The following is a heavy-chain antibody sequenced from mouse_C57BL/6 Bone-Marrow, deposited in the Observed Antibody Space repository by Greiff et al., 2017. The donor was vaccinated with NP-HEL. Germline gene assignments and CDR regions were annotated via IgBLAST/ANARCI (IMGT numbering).Heavy chain of an antibody. CDR2: IWTGGGT. V-gene: IGHV2-9-1*01. Sequence: VMLVESGPGLVAPSQSLSITCTVSGFSLTSYAISWVRQPPGKGLEWLGVIWTGGGTNYNSALISSLSISKDNSNSHVFLQLNSLQTDDTATYYCASGGLYLDYWGQGNTLTVSS. CDR3: ASGGLYLDY. D-gene: IGHD3-1*01. CDR1: GFSLTSYA. J-gene: IGHJ2*01.